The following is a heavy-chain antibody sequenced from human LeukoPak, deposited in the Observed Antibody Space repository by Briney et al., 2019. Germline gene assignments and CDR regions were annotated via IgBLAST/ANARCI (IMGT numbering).Heavy chain of an antibody. Sequence: GGSLRLSCAASGFTVSSNYMSWVRQAPGKGLEWVSVIYSGGSTYYADSVKGRFTISRDNSKNKLYLQINSLRVEDTAVYYCVKDTPTTGYHLDSWGQGTLVTVSS. J-gene: IGHJ4*02. V-gene: IGHV3-66*01. D-gene: IGHD1-1*01. CDR1: GFTVSSNY. CDR3: VKDTPTTGYHLDS. CDR2: IYSGGST.